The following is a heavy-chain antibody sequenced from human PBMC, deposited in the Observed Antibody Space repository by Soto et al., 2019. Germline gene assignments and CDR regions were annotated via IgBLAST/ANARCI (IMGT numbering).Heavy chain of an antibody. CDR2: THHSRGT. CDR1: GDSIIGTDW. CDR3: ARYSAASGTYYFDY. J-gene: IGHJ4*01. Sequence: SELLSLTCAVSGDSIIGTDWWRCVSRPPGKGLEFIGETHHSRGTNYNPSLRSRVTMSLDKSKNQLSLILYSLTAADTGVYYCARYSAASGTYYFDYWGQGTLVTVSS. V-gene: IGHV4-4*02. D-gene: IGHD6-13*01.